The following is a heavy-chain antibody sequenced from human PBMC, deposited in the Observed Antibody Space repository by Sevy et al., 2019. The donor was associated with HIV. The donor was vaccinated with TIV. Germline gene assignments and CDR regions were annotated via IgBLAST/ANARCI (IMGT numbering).Heavy chain of an antibody. D-gene: IGHD5-18*01. V-gene: IGHV4-39*01. CDR2: IYYSGST. CDR1: GGSISSSSYY. J-gene: IGHJ4*02. Sequence: SETLSLTCTVSGGSISSSSYYWGWIRQLPGKGLEWIGSIYYSGSTYYNPSLKSRVTISVDTSKNQFSLKLSSVTAADTAVYYCAGPVVDTAMANFDYWGQGTLVTVSS. CDR3: AGPVVDTAMANFDY.